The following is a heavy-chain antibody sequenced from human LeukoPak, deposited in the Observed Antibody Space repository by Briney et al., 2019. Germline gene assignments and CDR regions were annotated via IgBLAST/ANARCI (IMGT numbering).Heavy chain of an antibody. CDR3: ARDHSGYVD. J-gene: IGHJ4*02. D-gene: IGHD5-12*01. V-gene: IGHV3-48*01. Sequence: GGSLRLSCAASGFTFSSYSMNWVRQAPGKGLEWVSYISSSSSTIYYADSVKGRFTTSRDNAKNSLYLQMNSLRAEDTAVYYCARDHSGYVDWGQGTLVTVSS. CDR1: GFTFSSYS. CDR2: ISSSSSTI.